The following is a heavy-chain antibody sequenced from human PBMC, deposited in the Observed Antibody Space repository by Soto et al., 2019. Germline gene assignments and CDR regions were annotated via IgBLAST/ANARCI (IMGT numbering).Heavy chain of an antibody. CDR2: ISGSGGST. V-gene: IGHV3-23*01. J-gene: IGHJ4*02. CDR1: GFTFSSYA. CDR3: AKVSSSWYEGYIDY. D-gene: IGHD6-13*01. Sequence: PGGSLRLSCAASGFTFSSYAMSWVRQAPGKGLEWVSAISGSGGSTYYADSVKGRFTISRDNSKNTLYLQMNSLRAEDTAVYYCAKVSSSWYEGYIDYWGQATLVTVSS.